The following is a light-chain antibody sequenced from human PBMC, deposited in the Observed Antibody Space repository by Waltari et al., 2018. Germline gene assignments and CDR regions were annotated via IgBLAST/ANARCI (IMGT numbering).Light chain of an antibody. Sequence: DIQMTQSPSTLSASVGDRVTITCRASQNINTYLAWYQHKPGKAPKLLIYGGSTLESGVPLRFSGSGSGTEFTLTINSLQPDDFATYYCQRYNSYSNTFGQGTKLEIK. J-gene: IGKJ2*01. CDR3: QRYNSYSNT. CDR2: GGS. CDR1: QNINTY. V-gene: IGKV1-5*01.